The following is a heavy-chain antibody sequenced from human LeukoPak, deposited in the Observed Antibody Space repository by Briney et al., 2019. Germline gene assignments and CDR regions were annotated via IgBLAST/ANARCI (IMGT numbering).Heavy chain of an antibody. J-gene: IGHJ4*02. Sequence: GGSLRLSCAASGFTVNSNYMSWVRQAPGKGLEWVSVIYSGGSTYYADSVKGRFTISRDNSKNTLYLQMNSLRAEDMAVYYCARGGSSSWNFDYWGQGTLVTVSS. D-gene: IGHD6-13*01. CDR3: ARGGSSSWNFDY. CDR1: GFTVNSNY. V-gene: IGHV3-53*01. CDR2: IYSGGST.